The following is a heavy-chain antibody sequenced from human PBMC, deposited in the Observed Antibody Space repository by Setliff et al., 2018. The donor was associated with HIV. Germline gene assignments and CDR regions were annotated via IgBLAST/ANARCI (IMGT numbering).Heavy chain of an antibody. CDR3: VKAVAAPSWFDP. Sequence: SETLSLTCTVSNASISSGGFYWSWVRQHPGEGLEWIGYIYYTGSTYYNPSLKSRVSISVDTSKNQFSLKLTSVTAADTAVYYCVKAVAAPSWFDPWGQGTLVTVS. CDR2: IYYTGST. D-gene: IGHD2-15*01. J-gene: IGHJ5*02. CDR1: NASISSGGFY. V-gene: IGHV4-31*03.